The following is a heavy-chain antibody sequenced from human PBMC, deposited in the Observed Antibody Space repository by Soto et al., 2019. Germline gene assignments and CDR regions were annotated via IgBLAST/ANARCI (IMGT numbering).Heavy chain of an antibody. D-gene: IGHD3-3*01. J-gene: IGHJ6*02. Sequence: GGSLRLSCAASGFILSSSAMSWVRQAPGRGLEWVSAISGSGTRTYYADSVKGRFTISGDRSKNTVYLQMNSLSAEDTAVYYCAKGATIFGVVSTYKYYYGMDVWGQGTTVTVSS. V-gene: IGHV3-23*01. CDR2: ISGSGTRT. CDR3: AKGATIFGVVSTYKYYYGMDV. CDR1: GFILSSSA.